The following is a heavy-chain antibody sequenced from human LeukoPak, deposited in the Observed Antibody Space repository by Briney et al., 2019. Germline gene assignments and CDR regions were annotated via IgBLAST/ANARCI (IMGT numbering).Heavy chain of an antibody. J-gene: IGHJ4*02. V-gene: IGHV1-8*01. D-gene: IGHD2-15*01. CDR2: MNPNSGNT. Sequence: GASVKVSCKASGYTFTSYDINWVRQAIGQGLEWMGWMNPNSGNTGYAQKFQGRVTMTRNTSISTAYMELRSLRSDDTAVYYCARVCSGGSCYSDYFDYWGQGTLVTVSS. CDR3: ARVCSGGSCYSDYFDY. CDR1: GYTFTSYD.